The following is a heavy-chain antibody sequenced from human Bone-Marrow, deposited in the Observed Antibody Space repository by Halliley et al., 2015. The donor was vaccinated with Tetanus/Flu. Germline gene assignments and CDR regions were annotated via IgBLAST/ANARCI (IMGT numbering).Heavy chain of an antibody. J-gene: IGHJ4*02. Sequence: GQGLEWLGWVSTVNALTKSAQKVQGRVTLTTDPSTGTAYMELGSLRYDDTAVYYCARDSPYFDSWGQGSLITVSS. CDR3: ARDSPYFDS. V-gene: IGHV1-18*01. CDR2: VSTVNALT.